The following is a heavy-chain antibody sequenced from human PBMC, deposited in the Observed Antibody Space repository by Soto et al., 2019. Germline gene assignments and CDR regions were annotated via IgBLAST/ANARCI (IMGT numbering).Heavy chain of an antibody. CDR2: INPSGST. D-gene: IGHD6-19*01. J-gene: IGHJ4*02. CDR3: ARSVAVPGAHIDY. Sequence: SETLSLTCAVYGGSFGDYYWSWVRQPPGKGLAWIGDINPSGSTNYNPSLKGRVTISVDRSKNQFSLKLSSVTAADTAVYFCARSVAVPGAHIDYWGQGTQVTVSS. V-gene: IGHV4-34*01. CDR1: GGSFGDYY.